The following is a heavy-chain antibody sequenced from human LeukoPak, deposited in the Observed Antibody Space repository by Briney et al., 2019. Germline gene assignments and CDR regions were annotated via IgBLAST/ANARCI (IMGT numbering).Heavy chain of an antibody. Sequence: SQTLSLTCTVSGGSISSGDYYWSWIRQPQGKGLEWIGYIYYSGSTYYTPSLKSRVTISVDTSKNQFSLKLSSVTAADTAVYYCARLYSSSSRAYYYYYMDVWGKGTTVTVSS. CDR3: ARLYSSSSRAYYYYYMDV. V-gene: IGHV4-30-4*08. CDR2: IYYSGST. J-gene: IGHJ6*03. D-gene: IGHD6-6*01. CDR1: GGSISSGDYY.